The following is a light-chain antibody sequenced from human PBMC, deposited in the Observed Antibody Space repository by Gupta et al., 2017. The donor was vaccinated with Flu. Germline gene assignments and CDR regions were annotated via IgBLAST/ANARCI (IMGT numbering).Light chain of an antibody. CDR3: QQCWRSHRIT. CDR2: GAS. J-gene: IGKJ5*01. CDR1: QSVSSSY. Sequence: EIVLTQSPGTLSLSPGERATLSCRASQSVSSSYLAWYQQKPGQAPRLLIYGASSMATGIPDRFSGSGSGTDFTLTISRLETEDFAVYYCQQCWRSHRITFGPGTRMEIK. V-gene: IGKV3-20*01.